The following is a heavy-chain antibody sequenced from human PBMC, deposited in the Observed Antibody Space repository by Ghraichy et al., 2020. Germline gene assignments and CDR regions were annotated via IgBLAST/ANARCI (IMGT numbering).Heavy chain of an antibody. CDR1: GFTFSSYA. CDR2: TSGGGGST. V-gene: IGHV3-23*01. D-gene: IGHD5/OR15-5a*01. Sequence: GSLRLSCAASGFTFSSYAMTWVRQAPGKGLEWISATSGGGGSTYYADSVKGRFTISRDNSKNTLYLQMNSLRAEDTAVYSCAKVVSWRYFDLWGRGTLVTVSS. CDR3: AKVVSWRYFDL. J-gene: IGHJ2*01.